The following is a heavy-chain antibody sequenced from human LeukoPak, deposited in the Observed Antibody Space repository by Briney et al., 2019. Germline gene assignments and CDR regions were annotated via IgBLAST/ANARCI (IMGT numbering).Heavy chain of an antibody. CDR2: NSAYNGNT. CDR1: GYTFTSYG. V-gene: IGHV1-18*01. J-gene: IGHJ4*02. CDR3: ARDHLRDYYGSGSYYNAGLDY. Sequence: ASVKVSCKASGYTFTSYGISWVRQAPGQGLEWMGWNSAYNGNTNYAQKLQGRVTMTTDTSTSTAYMELRSLRSDDTAVYYCARDHLRDYYGSGSYYNAGLDYWGQGTLVTVSS. D-gene: IGHD3-10*01.